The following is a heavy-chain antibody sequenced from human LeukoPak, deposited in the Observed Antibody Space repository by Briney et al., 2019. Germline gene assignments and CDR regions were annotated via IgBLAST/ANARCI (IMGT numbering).Heavy chain of an antibody. V-gene: IGHV1-69*05. J-gene: IGHJ4*02. CDR3: ARAYCSSTSCFHFDY. CDR1: GGTFSSCA. CDR2: IIPIFGTA. D-gene: IGHD2-2*01. Sequence: GASVKVSCKASGGTFSSCAISWVRQAPGQGLEWMGGIIPIFGTANYAQKFQGRVTITTDESTSTAYMELSSLRSEDTAVYYCARAYCSSTSCFHFDYWGQGTLVTVSS.